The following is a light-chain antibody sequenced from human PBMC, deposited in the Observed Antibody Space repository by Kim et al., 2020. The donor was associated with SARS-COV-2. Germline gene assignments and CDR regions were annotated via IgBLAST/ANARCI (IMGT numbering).Light chain of an antibody. CDR3: QSYDNSLSVAV. J-gene: IGLJ2*01. Sequence: QRVSSSCTGSSSNIGAGYEVHWYQQFPGTAPKLLIYTNDNRPSGVPDRYSGSKSGTSASLAITGLQPEDEADYFCQSYDNSLSVAVFGGGTQLTVL. CDR2: TND. V-gene: IGLV1-40*01. CDR1: SSNIGAGYE.